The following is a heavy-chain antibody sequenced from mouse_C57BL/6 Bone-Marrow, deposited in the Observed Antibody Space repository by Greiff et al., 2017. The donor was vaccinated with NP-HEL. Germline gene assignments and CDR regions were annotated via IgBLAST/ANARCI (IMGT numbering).Heavy chain of an antibody. J-gene: IGHJ2*01. CDR1: GFNIKDDY. Sequence: VQLKESGAELVRPGASVKLSCTASGFNIKDDYMHWVKQRPEQGLEWIGWIDPENGDTEYASKFQGKATITADTSSNTAYLQLSSLTSEDTAVYYCTRGRDYYGSSYYFDYWGKGTTLTVSS. CDR3: TRGRDYYGSSYYFDY. D-gene: IGHD1-1*01. V-gene: IGHV14-4*01. CDR2: IDPENGDT.